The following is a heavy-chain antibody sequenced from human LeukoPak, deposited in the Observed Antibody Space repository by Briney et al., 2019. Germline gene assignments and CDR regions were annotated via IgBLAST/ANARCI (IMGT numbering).Heavy chain of an antibody. D-gene: IGHD1-26*01. Sequence: PSETLSLTCAVYGGSFSGYYWSWIRQPPGKGLEWIGEINHSGSTNYNPSLKSRVTISVDTSKNQFSLKLSSVTAADTAVYYCARGGVGATRPYDYWGQGTLVTVSS. V-gene: IGHV4-34*01. J-gene: IGHJ4*02. CDR2: INHSGST. CDR1: GGSFSGYY. CDR3: ARGGVGATRPYDY.